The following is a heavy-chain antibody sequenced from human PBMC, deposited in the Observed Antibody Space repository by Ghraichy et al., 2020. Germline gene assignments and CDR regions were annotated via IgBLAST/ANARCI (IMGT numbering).Heavy chain of an antibody. CDR2: IYYSGST. Sequence: SETRSLTCTVSGGSISSYYWSWIRQPPGKGLEWIGYIYYSGSTNYNPSLKSRVTISVDTSKNQFSLKLSSVTAADTAVYYCARARGYSYGGPPYYFDYWGQGTLVTVSS. D-gene: IGHD5-18*01. J-gene: IGHJ4*02. CDR1: GGSISSYY. V-gene: IGHV4-59*01. CDR3: ARARGYSYGGPPYYFDY.